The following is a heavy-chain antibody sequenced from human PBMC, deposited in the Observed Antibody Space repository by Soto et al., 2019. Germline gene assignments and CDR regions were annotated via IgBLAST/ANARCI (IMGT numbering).Heavy chain of an antibody. V-gene: IGHV3-23*01. CDR2: ISGSSGGT. D-gene: IGHD6-19*01. J-gene: IGHJ6*02. Sequence: EVQLLESGGGWVQPGGSLRLSCVASGFTFSNYAMTWVRQAPGKGLEWVSGISGSSGGTYYADSVKGRFTISRDNSKNTLYLQMNSLRAEDTAVYYCAKDLAVAGNYYYGMDVWGQGTTVTVSS. CDR3: AKDLAVAGNYYYGMDV. CDR1: GFTFSNYA.